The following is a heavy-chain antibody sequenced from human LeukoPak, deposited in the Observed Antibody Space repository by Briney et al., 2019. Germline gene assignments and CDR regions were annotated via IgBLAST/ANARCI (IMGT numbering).Heavy chain of an antibody. CDR2: ICYSGST. CDR3: ARGLSRFGEVGTFDY. D-gene: IGHD3-10*02. Sequence: GSLRLSCAASGFTFRSYAMHWVRQAPGKGLEWIGYICYSGSTNYNPSLKGRVTISVDTSKNQFSLKLSSVTAADTAVYYCARGLSRFGEVGTFDYWGQGTLVTVSS. CDR1: GFTFRSYA. J-gene: IGHJ4*02. V-gene: IGHV4-59*01.